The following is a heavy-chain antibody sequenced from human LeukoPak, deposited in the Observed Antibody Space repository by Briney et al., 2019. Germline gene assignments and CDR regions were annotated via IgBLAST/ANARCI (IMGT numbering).Heavy chain of an antibody. Sequence: GRSLRLSCEASGFTFSSYGMHWVRQAPGKGLEWVAVISYDGSNKYYADSVKGRFTISRDNSKNTLYLQMNSLRAEDTAVYYCAKDRIGYCTRLSCLNWFDPWGQGTLVTVSS. J-gene: IGHJ5*02. CDR3: AKDRIGYCTRLSCLNWFDP. CDR1: GFTFSSYG. V-gene: IGHV3-30*18. CDR2: ISYDGSNK. D-gene: IGHD2-8*01.